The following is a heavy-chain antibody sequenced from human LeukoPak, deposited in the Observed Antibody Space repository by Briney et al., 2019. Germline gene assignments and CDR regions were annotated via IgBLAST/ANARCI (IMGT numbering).Heavy chain of an antibody. Sequence: GGSLRLSCAASGFTFSDYYMSWIRQAPGKGLEWVSYISSSGSTIYYADSVKGRFTISRDNAKNSLYLQMNSLRAKDTAVYYCARASRFGEFVDYWGQGTLVTVSS. CDR1: GFTFSDYY. V-gene: IGHV3-11*01. CDR2: ISSSGSTI. D-gene: IGHD3-10*01. CDR3: ARASRFGEFVDY. J-gene: IGHJ4*02.